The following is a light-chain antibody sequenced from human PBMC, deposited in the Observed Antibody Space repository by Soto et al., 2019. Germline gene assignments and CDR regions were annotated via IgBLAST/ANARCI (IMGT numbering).Light chain of an antibody. CDR3: TSYTSISTLV. CDR1: SSDVGGYDF. CDR2: EVS. V-gene: IGLV2-14*01. Sequence: QAVVTQPASVSGSPGQSVTISCTGTSSDVGGYDFVSWYQQHPDKAPRLMIYEVSDRPSGISTRFSGSKSGNTASLTISGLQPEDEADYYCTSYTSISTLVFGGGTKVTVL. J-gene: IGLJ3*02.